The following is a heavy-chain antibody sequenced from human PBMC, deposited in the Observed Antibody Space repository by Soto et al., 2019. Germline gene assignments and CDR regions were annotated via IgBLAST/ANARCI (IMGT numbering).Heavy chain of an antibody. V-gene: IGHV5-51*01. CDR3: ARMAVPAAQPYINWFDP. CDR2: IYPGDSDT. J-gene: IGHJ5*02. Sequence: PGESLKISCKVSGYSFTSYWIGCVRQMPGKGLEWMGIIYPGDSDTRYSPSFQGQVTISADKSISTAYLQWSSLKASDTAMYYCARMAVPAAQPYINWFDPWGQGTLVTVSS. D-gene: IGHD2-2*01. CDR1: GYSFTSYW.